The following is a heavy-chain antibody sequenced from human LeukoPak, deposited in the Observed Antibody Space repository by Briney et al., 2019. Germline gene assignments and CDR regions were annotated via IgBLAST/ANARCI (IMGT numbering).Heavy chain of an antibody. D-gene: IGHD3-22*01. V-gene: IGHV1-69*04. CDR1: GGTFSSYA. Sequence: ASVKVSCKASGGTFSSYAISWVRQAPGQGLEWMGRIIPILGIANYAQKFQGRVTITADKSTSTAYMELSSLRSEDTAVYYCARAKGTYYYDSSGYYLGYWGQGTLVTVSS. J-gene: IGHJ4*02. CDR3: ARAKGTYYYDSSGYYLGY. CDR2: IIPILGIA.